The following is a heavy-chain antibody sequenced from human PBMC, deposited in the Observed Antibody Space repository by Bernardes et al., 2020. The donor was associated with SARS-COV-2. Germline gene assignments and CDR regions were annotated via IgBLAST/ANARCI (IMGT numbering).Heavy chain of an antibody. D-gene: IGHD5-12*01. V-gene: IGHV1-2*04. J-gene: IGHJ4*02. Sequence: ASVEVCWKASGYTFTGYYMHWVRQAPGQGLEWMGWINPNSGGTNYAQKFQGWVTMTRDTSISTAYMELSRLRSDDTAVYYCARDGGGYDYWGQGTLVTVSS. CDR1: GYTFTGYY. CDR3: ARDGGGYDY. CDR2: INPNSGGT.